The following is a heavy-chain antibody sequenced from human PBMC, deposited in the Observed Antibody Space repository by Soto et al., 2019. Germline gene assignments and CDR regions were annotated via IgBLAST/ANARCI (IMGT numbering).Heavy chain of an antibody. D-gene: IGHD3-10*01. CDR3: ARENTMKRGVLNPLDY. Sequence: QSRSVICAMSGDGSSCISAVWNWLRQSPSRGLEWLGRTFYRSEWSHDYALSVKSRLTINPDTSKNQFSLQLNSVTPEDTAVYYCARENTMKRGVLNPLDYWGQGTLVTVSS. V-gene: IGHV6-1*01. CDR1: GDGSSCISAV. CDR2: TFYRSEWSH. J-gene: IGHJ4*02.